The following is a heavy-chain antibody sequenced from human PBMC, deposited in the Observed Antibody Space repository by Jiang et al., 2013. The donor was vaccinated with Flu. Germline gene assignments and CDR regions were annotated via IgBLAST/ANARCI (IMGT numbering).Heavy chain of an antibody. CDR1: GGSFSGYY. D-gene: IGHD1-26*01. CDR2: INHSGST. J-gene: IGHJ4*02. Sequence: LLKPSETLSLTCAVYGGSFSGYYWSWIRQPPGKGLEWIGEINHSGSTNYNPSLKSRVTISVDTSKNQFSLKLSSVTAADTAVYYCARALGSYFRYYFDYWGQGTLVTVSS. V-gene: IGHV4-34*01. CDR3: ARALGSYFRYYFDY.